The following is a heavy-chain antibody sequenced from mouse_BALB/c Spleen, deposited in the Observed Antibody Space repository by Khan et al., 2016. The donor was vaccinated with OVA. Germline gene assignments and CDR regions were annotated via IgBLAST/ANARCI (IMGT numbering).Heavy chain of an antibody. CDR3: ARIKKIVATYFDY. J-gene: IGHJ2*01. D-gene: IGHD1-1*01. CDR1: GYTFTSYW. CDR2: TNHTNGRT. Sequence: QVQLQQPGAELVKAGASVKMSCKASGYTFTSYWMHWVKQRLGQGLEWFAETNHTNGRTYYNEKFKSKATLTVDKSSSTAYMLLSGPTFEDSAVYYCARIKKIVATYFDYWGQGTTLTVSS. V-gene: IGHV1S81*02.